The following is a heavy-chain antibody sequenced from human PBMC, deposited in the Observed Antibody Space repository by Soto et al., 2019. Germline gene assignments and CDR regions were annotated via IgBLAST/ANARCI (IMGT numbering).Heavy chain of an antibody. V-gene: IGHV3-48*01. CDR2: ISSSSSTI. CDR1: GFTFSSYS. Sequence: GGSLRLSCAASGFTFSSYSMNWVRQAPGKGLEWVSYISSSSSTIYYADSVKGRFTISRDNAKNSLYLQMNSLRAEDTAVYYCAREDGGSWPQIYYYYYYMDVWGKGTTVTVSS. J-gene: IGHJ6*03. D-gene: IGHD6-13*01. CDR3: AREDGGSWPQIYYYYYYMDV.